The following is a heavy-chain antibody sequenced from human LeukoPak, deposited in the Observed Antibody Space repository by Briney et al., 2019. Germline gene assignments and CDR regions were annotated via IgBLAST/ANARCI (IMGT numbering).Heavy chain of an antibody. Sequence: GGSLRLSCAASGFTFSTYAMSWVRQAPGEGLEWLSTIGGGGRDTFYADSVKGRFTVSRDNSKNTLYLQMSSLRAEDTAVYFCAKNRGANYYNYYMDGWGKGTTVTASS. CDR1: GFTFSTYA. D-gene: IGHD4/OR15-4a*01. CDR3: AKNRGANYYNYYMDG. J-gene: IGHJ6*03. CDR2: IGGGGRDT. V-gene: IGHV3-23*01.